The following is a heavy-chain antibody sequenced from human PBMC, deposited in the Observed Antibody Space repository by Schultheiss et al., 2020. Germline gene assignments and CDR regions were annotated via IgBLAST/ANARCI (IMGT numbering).Heavy chain of an antibody. J-gene: IGHJ6*02. CDR1: GFTFSDYY. D-gene: IGHD5-18*01. CDR3: ARDGGGYSYGYFSVYYYYYYGMDV. V-gene: IGHV3-11*01. Sequence: GESLKISCAASGFTFSDYYMSWIRQAPGKGLEWVSYISSSGSTIYYADSVKGRFTISRDNAKNSLYLQMNSLRAEDTAVYYCARDGGGYSYGYFSVYYYYYYGMDVWGQGTTVTVSS. CDR2: ISSSGSTI.